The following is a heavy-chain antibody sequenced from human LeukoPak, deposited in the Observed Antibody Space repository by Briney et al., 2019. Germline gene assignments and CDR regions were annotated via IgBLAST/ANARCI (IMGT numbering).Heavy chain of an antibody. CDR1: GFTFSDYE. D-gene: IGHD3-10*02. Sequence: PGGSLRLSCAASGFTFSDYEINWVRQAPGKGLEWVSCISTSGSNTYYADSVKGRFTISRDNAKNSLFLQMNTLTAEDTAVYYCARGALHVFDYWGQGTPVTVSS. CDR2: ISTSGSNT. V-gene: IGHV3-48*03. CDR3: ARGALHVFDY. J-gene: IGHJ4*02.